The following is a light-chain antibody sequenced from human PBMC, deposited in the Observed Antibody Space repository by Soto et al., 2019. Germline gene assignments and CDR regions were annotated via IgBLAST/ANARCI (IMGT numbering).Light chain of an antibody. CDR2: LNSDGSH. CDR3: QSYDSSLSDATV. J-gene: IGLJ3*02. Sequence: QSVLTQSPSASASLGASVKLTCTLSSGHSSYAIAWHQQQPEKGPRYLMKLNSDGSHSKGDGIPDRFSGSSSGAERYLTISSLQSEDEADYYCQSYDSSLSDATVFGGGTKLTVL. CDR1: SGHSSYA. V-gene: IGLV4-69*01.